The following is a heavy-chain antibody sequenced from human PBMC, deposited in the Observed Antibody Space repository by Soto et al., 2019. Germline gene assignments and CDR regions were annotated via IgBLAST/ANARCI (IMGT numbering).Heavy chain of an antibody. V-gene: IGHV3-21*01. D-gene: IGHD2-2*01. Sequence: GGSLRLSCAASGFTFSSYSMNWVRQAPGKGLEWVSSISSSSSYIYYADSVKGRFTISRDNAKNSLYLQMNSLRAEDTAVYYCAREGGAVVVPAAPWVDYWGQGTLVTVSS. CDR1: GFTFSSYS. CDR3: AREGGAVVVPAAPWVDY. J-gene: IGHJ4*02. CDR2: ISSSSSYI.